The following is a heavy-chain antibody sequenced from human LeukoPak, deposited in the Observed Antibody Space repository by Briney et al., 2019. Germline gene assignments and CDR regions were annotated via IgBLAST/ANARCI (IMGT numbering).Heavy chain of an antibody. D-gene: IGHD3-22*01. V-gene: IGHV4-34*01. CDR3: ARLNYYDSSGYYNSKKYYFDY. CDR1: GGSFSGYY. CDR2: INHSGST. Sequence: SETLSLTCAVYGGSFSGYYWSWIRQPPGKGLELIGEINHSGSTNYNPSLKSRVTISVDTSKNQFSLKLSSVTAADTAVYYCARLNYYDSSGYYNSKKYYFDYWGQGTLVTVSS. J-gene: IGHJ4*02.